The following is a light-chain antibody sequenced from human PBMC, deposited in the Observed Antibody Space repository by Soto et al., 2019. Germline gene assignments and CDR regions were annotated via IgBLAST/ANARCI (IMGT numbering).Light chain of an antibody. CDR2: GAS. CDR1: QSVSSGY. CDR3: QQYGSSPWT. V-gene: IGKV3-20*01. J-gene: IGKJ1*01. Sequence: EIVLTQSPGTLSLSPGERATLSCRASQSVSSGYLAWYQQKPGQAPRLLIYGASTRATGIPNRFSGSGSGTDFTLTISRLEPGDFAVYYCQQYGSSPWTFGQGTKVEIK.